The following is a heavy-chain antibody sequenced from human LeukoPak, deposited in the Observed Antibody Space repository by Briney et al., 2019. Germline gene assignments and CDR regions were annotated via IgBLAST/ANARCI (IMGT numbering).Heavy chain of an antibody. V-gene: IGHV3-30*02. J-gene: IGHJ4*02. D-gene: IGHD3-10*01. Sequence: PGGSLRLSCAASGLTFSSYGMHWVRQAPGKGLEWVAFIRYDGSNKFYADSVKGRFTISRDNSKNTLYPQMNSLRAEDTAVYYCANSYYGSGTYLDYWGQGTLVTVSS. CDR3: ANSYYGSGTYLDY. CDR1: GLTFSSYG. CDR2: IRYDGSNK.